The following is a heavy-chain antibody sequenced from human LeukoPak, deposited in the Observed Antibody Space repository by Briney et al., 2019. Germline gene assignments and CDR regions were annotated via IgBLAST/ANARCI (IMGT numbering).Heavy chain of an antibody. J-gene: IGHJ4*02. D-gene: IGHD3-22*01. CDR3: ARGYYDSSGYGDVWYFDY. V-gene: IGHV4-61*02. CDR1: GDSISSGSYY. Sequence: PSETLSLTCTVSGDSISSGSYYWSWVRQPAGKGLEWIGRIYTSGSTNYNPSLKSRVTISGDTSKNQFSLKLSSVTAADTAVYFCARGYYDSSGYGDVWYFDYWGQGTLVTVSS. CDR2: IYTSGST.